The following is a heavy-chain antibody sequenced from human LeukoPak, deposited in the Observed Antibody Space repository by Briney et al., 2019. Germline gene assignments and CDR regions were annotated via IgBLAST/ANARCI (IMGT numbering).Heavy chain of an antibody. V-gene: IGHV3-43D*04. J-gene: IGHJ4*02. D-gene: IGHD4-17*01. CDR3: AKGGDYGDYRGYFDY. CDR1: GFTFDDYA. CDR2: ISWDGGST. Sequence: GGSLRLSCAASGFTFDDYAMHWVRQAPGKGLEWVSLISWDGGSTYYADSVKSRFTISRDNSKNSLYLQMNSLRAEDTALYYCAKGGDYGDYRGYFDYWGQGTLVTVSS.